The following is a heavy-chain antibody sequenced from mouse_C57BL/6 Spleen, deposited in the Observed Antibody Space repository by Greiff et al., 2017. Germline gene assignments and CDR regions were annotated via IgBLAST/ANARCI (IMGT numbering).Heavy chain of an antibody. Sequence: VQLKESGAELAKPGASVKLSCKASGYTFTSYWMHWVKQRPGQGLEWIGYINPSSGYTKYNQKFKDKATLTADNASSTAYMQLSSLTYEDSAVYYCARGSTMVTTWTFDYWGQGTTLTVSS. CDR1: GYTFTSYW. CDR3: ARGSTMVTTWTFDY. J-gene: IGHJ2*01. CDR2: INPSSGYT. D-gene: IGHD2-2*01. V-gene: IGHV1-7*01.